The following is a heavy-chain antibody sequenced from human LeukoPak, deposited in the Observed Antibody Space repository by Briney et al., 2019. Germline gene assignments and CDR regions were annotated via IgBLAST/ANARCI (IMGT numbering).Heavy chain of an antibody. CDR1: GFTFSSYS. CDR2: ISSSSSTI. Sequence: PGGSLRLSCAASGFTFSSYSMNWVRQAPGKGLEWVSYISSSSSTIYYADSVKGRFTISRDNAKNSLYLQMNSLGDEDTAVYYCARDLNYYEPLGSFDNWGQGTMVTVSS. V-gene: IGHV3-48*02. CDR3: ARDLNYYEPLGSFDN. J-gene: IGHJ3*02. D-gene: IGHD3-22*01.